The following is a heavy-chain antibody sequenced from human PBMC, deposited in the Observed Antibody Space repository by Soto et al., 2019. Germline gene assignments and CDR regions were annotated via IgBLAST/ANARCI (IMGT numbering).Heavy chain of an antibody. V-gene: IGHV3-23*01. CDR1: GFTFSSYA. CDR3: ARIYYYDSSGSKYYYGMDV. CDR2: ISGSGGST. J-gene: IGHJ6*02. D-gene: IGHD3-22*01. Sequence: GGSLRLSCAASGFTFSSYAMSWVRQAPWKGLEWVSAISGSGGSTYYADSVKGRFTISRDNSKNTLYLQMNSLRAEDTAVYYCARIYYYDSSGSKYYYGMDVWGQGTTVTVSS.